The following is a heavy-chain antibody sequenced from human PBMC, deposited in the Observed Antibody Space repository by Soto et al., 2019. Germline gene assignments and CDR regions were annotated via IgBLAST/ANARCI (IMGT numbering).Heavy chain of an antibody. CDR2: IYYSGST. V-gene: IGHV4-61*08. CDR3: ARSPNYYYYGFDA. J-gene: IGHJ6*02. Sequence: SETLSLTCTVSGGSVSSGDYFWSWLRQSPGKRLEWIAYIYYSGSTNYNPSLKSRATISVDTSKSQVSLTLTSMTAADAALYYCARSPNYYYYGFDAWGQGTAVTVSS. D-gene: IGHD3-10*01. CDR1: GGSVSSGDYF.